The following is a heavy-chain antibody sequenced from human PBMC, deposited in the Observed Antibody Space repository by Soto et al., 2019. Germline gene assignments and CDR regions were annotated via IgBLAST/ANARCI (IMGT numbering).Heavy chain of an antibody. Sequence: GGSLRLSCAASGFTFSSYGMHWVRQAPGKGLEWVAVISYDGSNKYYADSVKGRFTISRDNSKNTLYLQMNSLRAEDTAVYYCAKDGQAYYYYGMDVWGQGTTVTVSS. CDR3: AKDGQAYYYYGMDV. CDR1: GFTFSSYG. J-gene: IGHJ6*02. CDR2: ISYDGSNK. V-gene: IGHV3-30*18.